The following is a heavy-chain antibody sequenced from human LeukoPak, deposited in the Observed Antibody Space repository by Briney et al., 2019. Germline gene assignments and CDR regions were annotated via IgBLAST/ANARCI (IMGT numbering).Heavy chain of an antibody. J-gene: IGHJ3*02. CDR3: ASRYYDSSGDYAFDI. V-gene: IGHV4-59*01. CDR1: GGSISSYY. D-gene: IGHD3-22*01. CDR2: IYYSGST. Sequence: SETLSLTCTVSGGSISSYYWSWIRQPPGKGVEWIGYIYYSGSTNYNPSLKSRVTISVDTSKNQFSLKLSSVTAADTAVYYCASRYYDSSGDYAFDIWGQGTMLTVSS.